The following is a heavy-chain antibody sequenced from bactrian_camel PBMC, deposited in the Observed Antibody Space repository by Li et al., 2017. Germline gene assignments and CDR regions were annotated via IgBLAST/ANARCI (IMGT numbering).Heavy chain of an antibody. D-gene: IGHD1*01. CDR2: IFPDGSA. V-gene: IGHV3S53*01. CDR1: GVTYSTRR. CDR3: NLQAVYWNGNAWFSPDDSGY. Sequence: VQLVESGGGSVQAGGSLTLTCAARGVTYSTRRVNWYRQAPGKERELVSSIFPDGSADYDDSVKGRCTISQDNAQNTVYLRMNSLKAEDTAVYYCNLQAVYWNGNAWFSPDDSGYWGQGTQVTVS. J-gene: IGHJ6*01.